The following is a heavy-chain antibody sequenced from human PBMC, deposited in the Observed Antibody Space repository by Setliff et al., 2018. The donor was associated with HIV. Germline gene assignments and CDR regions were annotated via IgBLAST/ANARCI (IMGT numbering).Heavy chain of an antibody. CDR2: IYYSGST. V-gene: IGHV4-39*01. Sequence: PSETLSLTCTVSGGSISSSSYYWGWIRQPPGKGLEWIGSIYYSGSTYYNPSLKSRVTISVDTSKNQFSLELSSVTAADTALYYCARTITTFGVIGRGGRMDVWGKGTTVTVSS. J-gene: IGHJ6*04. CDR1: GGSISSSSYY. CDR3: ARTITTFGVIGRGGRMDV. D-gene: IGHD3-3*01.